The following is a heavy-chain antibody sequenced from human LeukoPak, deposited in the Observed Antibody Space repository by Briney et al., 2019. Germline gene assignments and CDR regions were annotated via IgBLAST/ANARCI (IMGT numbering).Heavy chain of an antibody. CDR3: ARDRDWNNPDYFDY. Sequence: ASVEVSCKASGYTFTTYYMHWVRQVPGQGFEWMGLTNPGGGQTKYAQKFQGRVTMTRDTSTSTVYMELSSLRSEDTAIYYCARDRDWNNPDYFDYWGQGTLVTVSS. J-gene: IGHJ4*02. D-gene: IGHD1/OR15-1a*01. CDR1: GYTFTTYY. V-gene: IGHV1-46*01. CDR2: TNPGGGQT.